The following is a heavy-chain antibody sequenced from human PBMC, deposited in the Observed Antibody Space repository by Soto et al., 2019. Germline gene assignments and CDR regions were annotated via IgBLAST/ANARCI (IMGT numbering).Heavy chain of an antibody. Sequence: PGGSLRLSCAASGFTVSSCEMNWVRQAPGKGLEWVSYINTGGVTIYADSVKGRCTISSDNAQNSLLMQINSVGAEDTEIYYCRRDKGYKVAYGMDVWGQGTTVTVSS. CDR1: GFTVSSCE. D-gene: IGHD1-1*01. CDR2: INTGGVT. J-gene: IGHJ6*02. V-gene: IGHV3-48*03. CDR3: RRDKGYKVAYGMDV.